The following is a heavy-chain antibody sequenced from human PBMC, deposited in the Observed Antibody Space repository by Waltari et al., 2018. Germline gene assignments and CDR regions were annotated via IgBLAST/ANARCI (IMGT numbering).Heavy chain of an antibody. CDR2: ISWNRGSI. V-gene: IGHV3-9*01. J-gene: IGHJ4*02. Sequence: EVQLVESGGGLVQPGRSLRLSCAASGFTFDDYAMHWVRQAPGKGRVWGLGISWNRGSIGYADSVKGRFTISRENAKNSLYLQMNSLRAEDTALYYCAKAGCSSTSCYMDYWGQGTLVTVSS. D-gene: IGHD2-2*02. CDR3: AKAGCSSTSCYMDY. CDR1: GFTFDDYA.